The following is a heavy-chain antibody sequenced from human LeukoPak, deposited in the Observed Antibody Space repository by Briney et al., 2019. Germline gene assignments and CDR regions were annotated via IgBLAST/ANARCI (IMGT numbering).Heavy chain of an antibody. J-gene: IGHJ4*02. CDR1: GYSIRSGYY. Sequence: PSETLSLTCTVSGYSIRSGYYWGWIRQPPGKGLEWIGSIYHSGSTYYNPSLKSRVTISVDTSKNQFSLKLSSVTAADTAVYYCARDSPRIAAAGTTPPRNWGQGTLVTVSS. CDR2: IYHSGST. CDR3: ARDSPRIAAAGTTPPRN. D-gene: IGHD6-13*01. V-gene: IGHV4-38-2*02.